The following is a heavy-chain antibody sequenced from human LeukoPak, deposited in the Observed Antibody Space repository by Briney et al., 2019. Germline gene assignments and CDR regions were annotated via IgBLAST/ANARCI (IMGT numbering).Heavy chain of an antibody. V-gene: IGHV4-61*02. CDR1: GDSINSGRYY. Sequence: SQTLSLTCTVSGDSINSGRYYWSWIRQPAGKGLEWIGRIYISGSTNYNPSLKSRVTISVDTSKNQFSLKLSSVTAADTAVYYCARHPWAGHWFDPWGQGTLVTVSS. CDR2: IYISGST. J-gene: IGHJ5*02. CDR3: ARHPWAGHWFDP.